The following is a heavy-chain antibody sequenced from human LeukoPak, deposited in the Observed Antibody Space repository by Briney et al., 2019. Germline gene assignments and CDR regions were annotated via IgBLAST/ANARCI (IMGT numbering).Heavy chain of an antibody. CDR3: AKDLVVATVYSSGWYLPDY. D-gene: IGHD6-19*01. Sequence: PGGSLRLSCAASGFTFSSYAMSWVRQAPGKGLEWVSAISGSGGSTYYADSVKGRFTIPRDNSKNTLYLQMNSLRAEDTAVYYCAKDLVVATVYSSGWYLPDYWGQGTLVTVSS. J-gene: IGHJ4*02. CDR2: ISGSGGST. V-gene: IGHV3-23*01. CDR1: GFTFSSYA.